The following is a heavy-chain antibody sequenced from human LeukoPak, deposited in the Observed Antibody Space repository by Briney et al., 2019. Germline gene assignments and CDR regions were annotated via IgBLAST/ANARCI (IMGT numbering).Heavy chain of an antibody. D-gene: IGHD3-22*01. V-gene: IGHV3-11*01. CDR3: ARDYYDTSGCIDY. J-gene: IGHJ4*02. CDR2: ISRSGSIM. Sequence: GGSLRLSCAASGFTYSDYFMSWIRQAPGKGLEWVSYISRSGSIMYYADSVKGRFTISRDNAKNSLYLQMNSLTAEDTAVYYCARDYYDTSGCIDYWGQGTLVTVSS. CDR1: GFTYSDYF.